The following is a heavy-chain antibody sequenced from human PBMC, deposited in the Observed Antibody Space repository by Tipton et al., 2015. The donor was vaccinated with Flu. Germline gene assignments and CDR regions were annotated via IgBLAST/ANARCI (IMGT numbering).Heavy chain of an antibody. CDR1: GGSISGYY. J-gene: IGHJ4*02. CDR3: ARDGQSSDWYHGYDS. V-gene: IGHV4-59*01. Sequence: LRLSCTVSGGSISGYYWSWVRQPPGKGLEWIGYIYDIGTTNYNSSLKSRVTISVDTSKNQFSLKLTSVTAADTAIYYCARDGQSSDWYHGYDSWGQGTLVTVSS. CDR2: IYDIGTT. D-gene: IGHD6-19*01.